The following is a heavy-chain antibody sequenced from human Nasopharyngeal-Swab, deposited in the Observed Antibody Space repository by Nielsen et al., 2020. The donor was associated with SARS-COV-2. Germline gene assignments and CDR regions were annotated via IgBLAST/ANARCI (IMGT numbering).Heavy chain of an antibody. CDR3: ARASYRGYYYMDV. CDR2: INTDGSST. V-gene: IGHV3-74*01. Sequence: VRQAPGKGLLWVPRINTDGSSTPYADSVKGRFTIPRDNAKNTLYLQMNSLRAEDTAVYYCARASYRGYYYMDVWGKGTTVTVSS. D-gene: IGHD1-26*01. J-gene: IGHJ6*03.